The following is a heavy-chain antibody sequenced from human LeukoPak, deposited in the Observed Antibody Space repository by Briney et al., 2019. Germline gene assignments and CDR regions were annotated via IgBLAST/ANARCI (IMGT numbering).Heavy chain of an antibody. J-gene: IGHJ4*02. CDR3: ATWYYYDSSDYYLADY. CDR1: GYTPTEFS. D-gene: IGHD3-22*01. Sequence: ASVKVSCKVSGYTPTEFSMHWVRQAPGKGLEWMGGFDPEDGETIYAQELQGRVTMTKDTSTDTAYMELSSLRSEDTAVYYCATWYYYDSSDYYLADYWGQGTLVTVSS. V-gene: IGHV1-24*01. CDR2: FDPEDGET.